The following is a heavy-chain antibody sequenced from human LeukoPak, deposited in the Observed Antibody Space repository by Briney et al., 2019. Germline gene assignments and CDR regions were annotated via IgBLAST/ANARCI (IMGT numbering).Heavy chain of an antibody. V-gene: IGHV4-4*07. J-gene: IGHJ4*02. CDR1: GGSISSYY. CDR3: ARETEVPGGRSWDF. Sequence: PSETLSLTCTVSGGSISSYYWTWIRQPAGKGLEWIGRIHPSGTTNHNPSLKSRVIMPLDMSNNQFSLKVRSVTAADTAVYYCARETEVPGGRSWDFWGQGTLVTVSS. D-gene: IGHD6-19*01. CDR2: IHPSGTT.